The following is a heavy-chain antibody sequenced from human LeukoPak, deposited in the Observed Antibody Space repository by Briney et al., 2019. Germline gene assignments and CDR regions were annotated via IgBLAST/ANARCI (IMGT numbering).Heavy chain of an antibody. V-gene: IGHV3-74*01. CDR3: VRGRGSYGWFDP. CDR1: GFTSSSYW. J-gene: IGHJ5*02. D-gene: IGHD3-10*01. Sequence: GGSLGLSCAASGFTSSSYWMHWVRQVPGKGLVWVSRISGDGTARNYADSVKGRFTISRDDAKNTVDLQMNSLRGEDTAVYYCVRGRGSYGWFDPWGQGTLVTVSS. CDR2: ISGDGTAR.